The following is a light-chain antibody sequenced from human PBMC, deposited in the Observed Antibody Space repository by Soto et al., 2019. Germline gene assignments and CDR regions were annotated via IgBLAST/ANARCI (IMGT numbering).Light chain of an antibody. CDR2: AAS. Sequence: DIQMTQSPSSLSASVGDRVTITCRASQSISSYLNWYQQKPGKAPKLLIYAASSLQSGVPSRFSGSGSGTDFTLTISSLQPEDFATDYCQQSDSTFITFGQGTRLEIK. CDR1: QSISSY. CDR3: QQSDSTFIT. J-gene: IGKJ5*01. V-gene: IGKV1-39*01.